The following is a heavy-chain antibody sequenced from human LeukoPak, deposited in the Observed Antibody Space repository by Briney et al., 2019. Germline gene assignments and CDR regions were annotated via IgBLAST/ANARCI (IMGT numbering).Heavy chain of an antibody. V-gene: IGHV3-48*04. CDR1: GFTFSTYS. Sequence: GGSLRLSCAASGFTFSTYSMNWVRQAPGKGLEWVSYISSSSSTIYYADSVKGRFTISRDNAKNSLYLQMNSLRAEDTAVYYCASDYSRSFDYWGQGTPVTVSS. J-gene: IGHJ4*02. CDR3: ASDYSRSFDY. D-gene: IGHD4-11*01. CDR2: ISSSSSTI.